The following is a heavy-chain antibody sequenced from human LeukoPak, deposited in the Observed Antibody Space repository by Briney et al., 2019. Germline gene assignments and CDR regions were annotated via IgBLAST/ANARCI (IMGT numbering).Heavy chain of an antibody. J-gene: IGHJ5*02. CDR1: GFTFSSYA. CDR3: AKDKRYRGANWFDP. Sequence: PGGSLRLSCAASGFTFSSYAMSWVRQAPGKGLEWVSAISGSGGSTYYADSVKGRFTISRDNSKNTLYLQMNSLRAKDTAVYYCAKDKRYRGANWFDPWGQGTLVTVSS. CDR2: ISGSGGST. V-gene: IGHV3-23*01. D-gene: IGHD3-9*01.